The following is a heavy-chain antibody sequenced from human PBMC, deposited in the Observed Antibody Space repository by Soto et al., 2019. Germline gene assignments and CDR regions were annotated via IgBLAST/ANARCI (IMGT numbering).Heavy chain of an antibody. V-gene: IGHV5-51*01. D-gene: IGHD3-9*01. CDR2: IYPGDSDT. CDR1: GYSFTSYW. CDR3: AIPRPFTIFWLVIRGGYYYYGMDV. J-gene: IGHJ6*02. Sequence: GESLTLSCKGSGYSFTSYWIGWVRQMPGKGLEWMGIIYPGDSDTRYSPSFQGQVTISADKSISTAYLQWSSLKASDTAMYYCAIPRPFTIFWLVIRGGYYYYGMDVWGQGTTVTVSS.